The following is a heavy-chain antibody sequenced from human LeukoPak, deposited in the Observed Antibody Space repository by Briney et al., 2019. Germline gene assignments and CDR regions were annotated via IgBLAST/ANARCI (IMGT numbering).Heavy chain of an antibody. V-gene: IGHV4-34*01. J-gene: IGHJ5*02. CDR1: GGSFSGYY. CDR2: IYYSGST. Sequence: SETLSLTCAVYGGSFSGYYWGWIRQPPGKGLEWIGSIYYSGSTYHNPSLKSRVTISVDTSKNQFSLKLSSVTAADTAVYYCARAGVAGSSWLPNWFDPWGQGTLVTVSS. D-gene: IGHD6-19*01. CDR3: ARAGVAGSSWLPNWFDP.